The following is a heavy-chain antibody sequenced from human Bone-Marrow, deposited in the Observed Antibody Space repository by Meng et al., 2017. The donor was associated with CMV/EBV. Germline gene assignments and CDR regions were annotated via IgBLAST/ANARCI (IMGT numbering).Heavy chain of an antibody. V-gene: IGHV3-43D*04. Sequence: QRVGSGGGVAQPGGSLRLSCAASGFTFDDYAMHWVRQAPGKGLEWVSLISWDGGSTYYADSVKGRFTISRDNSKNSLYLQMNSLRAEDTALYYCVLGGGRGDYWGQGTLVTVSS. D-gene: IGHD2-15*01. J-gene: IGHJ4*02. CDR2: ISWDGGST. CDR3: VLGGGRGDY. CDR1: GFTFDDYA.